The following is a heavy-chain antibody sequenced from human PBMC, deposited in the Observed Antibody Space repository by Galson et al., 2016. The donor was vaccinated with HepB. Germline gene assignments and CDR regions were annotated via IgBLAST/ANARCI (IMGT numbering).Heavy chain of an antibody. Sequence: SLRLSCAASRFTFSGYGMHWVRQAPGKGLEWVALISYDGKNAYSADSVKGRFSISRDNSKNTLYLQMNSLRAEDTAVYYCAREDYYGSCGYFAYWGQGTLVTVSS. CDR3: AREDYYGSCGYFAY. J-gene: IGHJ4*02. CDR2: ISYDGKNA. V-gene: IGHV3-30*03. D-gene: IGHD3-22*01. CDR1: RFTFSGYG.